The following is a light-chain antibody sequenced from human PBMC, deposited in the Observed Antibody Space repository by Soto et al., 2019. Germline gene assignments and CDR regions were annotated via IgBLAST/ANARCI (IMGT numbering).Light chain of an antibody. CDR3: QRYDSAPLT. V-gene: IGKV1-27*01. Sequence: DIQMTQSPSSLSASVGDRVTITCRAIQGISNFLAWYQQKPGKVPKLLIYAASTLQSGVPSRFSGSGSGTDFTLTISSLQPVDVATYYCQRYDSAPLTFGGGTKVDIK. CDR1: QGISNF. CDR2: AAS. J-gene: IGKJ4*01.